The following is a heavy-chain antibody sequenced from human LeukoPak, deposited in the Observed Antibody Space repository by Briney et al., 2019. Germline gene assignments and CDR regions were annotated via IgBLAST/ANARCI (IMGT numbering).Heavy chain of an antibody. J-gene: IGHJ4*02. Sequence: SGGSLRLSCAASGFTFSSYAMSWVRQAPGKGLEWVSAISGSGGSTYYADSVKGRFTNSRDNSKNTLYLQMNSLRAEDTAVYYCVRDWGGGRCYWGQGTLVTVSS. V-gene: IGHV3-23*01. CDR2: ISGSGGST. CDR3: VRDWGGGRCY. CDR1: GFTFSSYA. D-gene: IGHD2-15*01.